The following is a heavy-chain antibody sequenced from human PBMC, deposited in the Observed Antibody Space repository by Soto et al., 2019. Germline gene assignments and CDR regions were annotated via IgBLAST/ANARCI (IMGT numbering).Heavy chain of an antibody. CDR1: GYTFTSYG. D-gene: IGHD2-15*01. Sequence: ASVKVSCKASGYTFTSYGISWVRQAPGQGLEWMGWISAYNGNTNYAQKLQGRVTMTTDTSTSTAYMELRRLGSDDTPVDYRARATPADIVVGGAATTLDHYNMDVWGKGTTVTV. V-gene: IGHV1-18*01. CDR3: ARATPADIVVGGAATTLDHYNMDV. J-gene: IGHJ6*03. CDR2: ISAYNGNT.